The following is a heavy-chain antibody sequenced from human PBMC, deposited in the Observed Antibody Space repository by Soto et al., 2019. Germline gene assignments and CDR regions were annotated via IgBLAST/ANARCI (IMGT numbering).Heavy chain of an antibody. Sequence: GGSLRLSCAASGFTFSSYAMSWVRQAPGKGLEWVSAISVSGGSTFYADSVKGRFTISRDNSKITLYLQMNSLRAEDTAVYYCAKDPGYDFWSGTALYYYGMDVWGQGTTVTVSS. CDR1: GFTFSSYA. CDR2: ISVSGGST. D-gene: IGHD3-3*01. CDR3: AKDPGYDFWSGTALYYYGMDV. V-gene: IGHV3-23*01. J-gene: IGHJ6*02.